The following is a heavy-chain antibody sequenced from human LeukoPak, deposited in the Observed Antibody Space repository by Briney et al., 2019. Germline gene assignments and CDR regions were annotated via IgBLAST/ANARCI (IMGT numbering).Heavy chain of an antibody. CDR2: IGTAGDT. J-gene: IGHJ3*02. CDR1: GFTFSNYD. CDR3: ARQGQWLGAFDI. D-gene: IGHD6-19*01. V-gene: IGHV3-13*01. Sequence: GGSLRLSCAASGFTFSNYDMHWVRQATGKGLEWVSSIGTAGDTYYPGSVKGRFTISRENARNSFYLQMNSLRAGDTAMYYCARQGQWLGAFDIWGQGTMVTVSS.